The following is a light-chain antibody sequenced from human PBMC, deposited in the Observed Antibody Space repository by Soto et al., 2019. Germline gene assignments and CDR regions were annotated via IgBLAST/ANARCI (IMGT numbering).Light chain of an antibody. CDR3: HQYDGWWT. V-gene: IGKV1-39*01. CDR1: QSISSY. CDR2: AAS. J-gene: IGKJ1*01. Sequence: DIQMPQSPSSLSASVGDRVTITCRASQSISSYLNWYQQKPGKAPKLLIYAASSLQSGVPSRFSGSGSGTEFTLTISSLQPDDFATYYCHQYDGWWTFGQGTKVDIK.